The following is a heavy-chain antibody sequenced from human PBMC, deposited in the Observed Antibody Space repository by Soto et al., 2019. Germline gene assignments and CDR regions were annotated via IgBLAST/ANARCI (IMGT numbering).Heavy chain of an antibody. J-gene: IGHJ6*02. CDR3: ARGESLPTRPGYYYYAMDV. CDR1: GFSLTTRGMR. CDR2: IDSDDDK. D-gene: IGHD6-6*01. V-gene: IGHV2-70*04. Sequence: SGPTLVNPKQTLTLTCTFSGFSLTTRGMRVSWIRQPPGQALEWLARIDSDDDKFYSTSLKTRLTVSKDTSENQVVLTMTNVDPADTATYYCARGESLPTRPGYYYYAMDVWGQGTTVTVSS.